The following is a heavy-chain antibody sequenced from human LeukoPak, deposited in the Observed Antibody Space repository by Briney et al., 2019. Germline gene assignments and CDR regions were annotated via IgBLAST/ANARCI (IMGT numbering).Heavy chain of an antibody. D-gene: IGHD3-22*01. CDR3: ARGVRYDSSTDAFDI. Sequence: GGSLRLSCAASGFTFSNYGMNWVRQAPGKGLEWISYISSSSSLIYYADSVKGRFTISRDNAKNTLYLQMNSLRAEDTAVYYCARGVRYDSSTDAFDIWGQGTMVTVSS. CDR2: ISSSSSLI. J-gene: IGHJ3*02. V-gene: IGHV3-48*01. CDR1: GFTFSNYG.